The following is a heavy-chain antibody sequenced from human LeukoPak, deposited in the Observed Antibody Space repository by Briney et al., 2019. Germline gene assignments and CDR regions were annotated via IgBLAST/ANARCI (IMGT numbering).Heavy chain of an antibody. J-gene: IGHJ6*03. V-gene: IGHV4-61*02. CDR1: GGSISSGSYY. Sequence: SETLSLTCTVSGGSISSGSYYWSWIRQPAGKGLEWIGRIYTSGSTNYNPSLKSRVTISVDTSKNQFSLKLSSVTAADTAVYYCARGYCSSTSCYMDYYMDVWGKGTTVTVSS. CDR3: ARGYCSSTSCYMDYYMDV. CDR2: IYTSGST. D-gene: IGHD2-2*02.